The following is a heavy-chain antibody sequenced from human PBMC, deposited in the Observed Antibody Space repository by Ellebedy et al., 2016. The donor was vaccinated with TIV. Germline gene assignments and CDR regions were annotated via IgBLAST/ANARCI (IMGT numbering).Heavy chain of an antibody. CDR3: ARPLRSTVTTSIYFDY. V-gene: IGHV4-39*01. CDR2: IYYSGST. Sequence: SETLSLXXSVSGDSISSSGYFWGWIRQPPGKGLDWIGIIYYSGSTYYNPSLNSRVTISIDTSKNQFSLNLSSVTAADTAVYYCARPLRSTVTTSIYFDYWGQGTLVTVSS. J-gene: IGHJ4*02. D-gene: IGHD4-17*01. CDR1: GDSISSSGYF.